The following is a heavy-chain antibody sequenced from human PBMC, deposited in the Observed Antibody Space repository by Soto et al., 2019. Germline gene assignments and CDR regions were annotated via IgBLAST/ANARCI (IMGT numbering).Heavy chain of an antibody. CDR2: INPSGGST. D-gene: IGHD4-17*01. J-gene: IGHJ4*02. V-gene: IGHV1-46*01. CDR1: GYTFTSXY. Sequence: ASVKVSCKASGYTFTSXYIHWVRQARGQGLEWMGIINPSGGSTSYPQNFQGRVTMTTDTSTSTVYMELSSLRSEDTAVYYCARVTVTKRTFDYWGQGTLVTVSS. CDR3: ARVTVTKRTFDY.